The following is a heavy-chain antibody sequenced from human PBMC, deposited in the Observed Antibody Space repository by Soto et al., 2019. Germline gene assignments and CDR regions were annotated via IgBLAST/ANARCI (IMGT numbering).Heavy chain of an antibody. J-gene: IGHJ3*02. CDR2: ISSSGSTI. CDR3: ARDRSSGWSPLDAFDI. CDR1: GFTFSSYE. Sequence: GGSLRLSCAASGFTFSSYEMNWVRQAPGKGLEWVSYISSSGSTIYYADSVKGRFTISRDNAKNSLYLQMNSLRAEDTAVYYCARDRSSGWSPLDAFDIWGHGTMVTVSS. V-gene: IGHV3-48*03. D-gene: IGHD6-19*01.